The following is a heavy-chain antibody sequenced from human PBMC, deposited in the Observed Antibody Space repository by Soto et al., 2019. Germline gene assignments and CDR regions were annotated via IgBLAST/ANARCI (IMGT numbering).Heavy chain of an antibody. CDR3: ASTYDFWSGYGLDY. CDR2: ISYDGSNK. Sequence: GGSLRLSCAASGFTFSSYAMHWVRQAPGKGLEWVAVISYDGSNKYYADSVKGRFTISRDNSKNTLYLQMNSLRAEDTAVYYCASTYDFWSGYGLDYWGQGTLVTVSS. CDR1: GFTFSSYA. D-gene: IGHD3-3*01. J-gene: IGHJ4*02. V-gene: IGHV3-30-3*01.